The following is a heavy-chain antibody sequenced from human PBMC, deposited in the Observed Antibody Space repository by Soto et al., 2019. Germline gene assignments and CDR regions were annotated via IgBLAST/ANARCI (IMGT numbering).Heavy chain of an antibody. CDR3: ARLHSYGPRDAFDI. CDR2: IYPGDSDT. J-gene: IGHJ3*02. D-gene: IGHD5-18*01. Sequence: ESLKISCKGSGYSFTSYWIGWVRQMPGKGLEWRGIIYPGDSDTRNSPSFKGQVTISADKSISTAYLQWSSLKASATAMYYCARLHSYGPRDAFDIWGQGTMVTVSS. V-gene: IGHV5-51*01. CDR1: GYSFTSYW.